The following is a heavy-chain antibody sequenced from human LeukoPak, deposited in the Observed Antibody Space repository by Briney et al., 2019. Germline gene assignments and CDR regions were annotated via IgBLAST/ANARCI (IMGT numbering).Heavy chain of an antibody. CDR1: GYTFTGYY. V-gene: IGHV1-2*02. CDR3: ASLPYGSSGYWFDP. CDR2: INPNSGGT. D-gene: IGHD3-22*01. J-gene: IGHJ5*02. Sequence: ASVKVSCKASGYTFTGYYMHWVRQAPGQGLEWMGWINPNSGGTNYAQKFQGRVTMTRDTSISTAYMELSRLRSDDTAVYYCASLPYGSSGYWFDPWGQGTLVTVSS.